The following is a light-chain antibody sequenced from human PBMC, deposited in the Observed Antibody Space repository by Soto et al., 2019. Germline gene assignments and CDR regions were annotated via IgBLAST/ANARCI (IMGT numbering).Light chain of an antibody. CDR2: SNN. J-gene: IGLJ1*01. CDR1: NSNVGRNV. Sequence: QSVLTQPPSSSGTPGQRVTISCSGSNSNVGRNVVNWYQQFPGALPKLLIYSNNRRPSGIPERFSDSKSGTSASLAITGLQHEDEADYYCAAWDDTMSNYVFGTGTKVTVL. V-gene: IGLV1-44*01. CDR3: AAWDDTMSNYV.